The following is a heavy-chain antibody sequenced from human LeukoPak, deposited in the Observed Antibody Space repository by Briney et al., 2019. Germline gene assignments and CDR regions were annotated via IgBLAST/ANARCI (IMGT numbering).Heavy chain of an antibody. CDR2: ISYDGSNK. J-gene: IGHJ4*02. D-gene: IGHD6-19*01. CDR1: GFTFSSYG. CDR3: AKDLKSSGWYYFDY. Sequence: PGRSLRLSWAASGFTFSSYGMHWVRQAPSKGLEWVAVISYDGSNKYYADSVTGRFTISRDNYKNTLYQQMNSLRAEDTAVYYCAKDLKSSGWYYFDYWGQGTLVTVFS. V-gene: IGHV3-30*18.